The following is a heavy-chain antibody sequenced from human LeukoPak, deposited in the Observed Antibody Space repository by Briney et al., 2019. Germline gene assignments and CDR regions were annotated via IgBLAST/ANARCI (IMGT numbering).Heavy chain of an antibody. CDR1: GGSISSHY. D-gene: IGHD7-27*01. J-gene: IGHJ5*02. Sequence: SETLSLTCTVSGGSISSHYWSWIRQPPGKGLEWIGYIYYSGSTNYNPSLKSRVTISVDTSKNQFSLKQSSVTAADTAVYYCARGLGPYWFDPWGQGTLVTVSS. CDR3: ARGLGPYWFDP. CDR2: IYYSGST. V-gene: IGHV4-59*11.